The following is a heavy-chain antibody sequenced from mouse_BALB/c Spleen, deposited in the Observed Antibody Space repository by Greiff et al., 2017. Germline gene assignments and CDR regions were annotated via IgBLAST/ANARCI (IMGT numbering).Heavy chain of an antibody. D-gene: IGHD2-1*01. Sequence: VQLKQSGPELVKPGASVKISCKASGYSFTGYFMNWVMQSPGKSLEWIGSINPYNGDTFYNQKFKGKATLTVDKSSSTAHMKLRSLAAEDSAVYYCARRGGNYQYYFDYWGEGTTLTVSS. V-gene: IGHV1-20*02. J-gene: IGHJ2*01. CDR3: ARRGGNYQYYFDY. CDR1: GYSFTGYF. CDR2: INPYNGDT.